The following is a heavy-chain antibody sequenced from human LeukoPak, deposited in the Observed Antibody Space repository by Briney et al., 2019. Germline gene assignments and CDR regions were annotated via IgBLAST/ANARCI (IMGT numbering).Heavy chain of an antibody. Sequence: ASETLSLTCTVSGGSMNNYYWTWIRQPPGKGLVWIGYIYHSGSTNYNPSLKSRITISLDTSKDQFSLKLSSVTAADTAVYYCARVVIHYDILTGYYVGNNWFDPWGQGTLVTVSS. CDR3: ARVVIHYDILTGYYVGNNWFDP. CDR2: IYHSGST. J-gene: IGHJ5*02. V-gene: IGHV4-59*01. D-gene: IGHD3-9*01. CDR1: GGSMNNYY.